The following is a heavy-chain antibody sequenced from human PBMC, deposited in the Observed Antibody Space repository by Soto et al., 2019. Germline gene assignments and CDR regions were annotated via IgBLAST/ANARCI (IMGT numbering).Heavy chain of an antibody. D-gene: IGHD6-6*01. J-gene: IGHJ5*02. CDR2: IYYSGST. V-gene: IGHV4-39*01. CDR3: ARQVSFGFTPYPTGSSSWVWFDP. CDR1: GGSISSSSYY. Sequence: SETLSLTCTVSGGSISSSSYYWGWIRQPPGKGLEWIGSIYYSGSTYYNPSLKSRVTISVDTSKNQCSLKLSSVTAADTAVYYCARQVSFGFTPYPTGSSSWVWFDPWGQGTLVTVSS.